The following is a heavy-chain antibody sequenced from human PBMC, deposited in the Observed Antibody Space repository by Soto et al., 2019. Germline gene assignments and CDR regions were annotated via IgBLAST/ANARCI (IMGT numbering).Heavy chain of an antibody. CDR3: ARAGLTTLELATAY. CDR2: IHPNSGVT. D-gene: IGHD5-18*01. J-gene: IGHJ4*02. Sequence: QVQLVQSGAEVKKPGASVKVSCKAARYTFTDYYMHWVRQSPGQGLEWMGWIHPNSGVTRFPQKCQGRVIMTRDTSINTVYMELSRLTSDDTAVYYCARAGLTTLELATAYWGQGTLVTVSS. CDR1: RYTFTDYY. V-gene: IGHV1-2*02.